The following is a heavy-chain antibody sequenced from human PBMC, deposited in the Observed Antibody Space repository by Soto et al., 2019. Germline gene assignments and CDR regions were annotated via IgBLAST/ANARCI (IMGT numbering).Heavy chain of an antibody. V-gene: IGHV3-30*18. CDR3: AKDKGPYYDFWIGQRWFVP. J-gene: IGHJ5*02. Sequence: QVQLVESGGGVVHPGTSLRLSCAASGFTFSTHGMHWVRQAPGKGPEWVAVISHEGSKKYYVESVEGRFSISRNNSMSIVHLQMNNVRTEDTAVYYCAKDKGPYYDFWIGQRWFVPWGQGPLVTVSS. CDR2: ISHEGSKK. D-gene: IGHD3-3*01. CDR1: GFTFSTHG.